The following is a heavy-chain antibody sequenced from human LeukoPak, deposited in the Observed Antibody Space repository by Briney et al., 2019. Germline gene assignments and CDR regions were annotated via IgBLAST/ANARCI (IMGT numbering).Heavy chain of an antibody. J-gene: IGHJ4*02. CDR3: ARRDNSGYYVY. D-gene: IGHD3-22*01. CDR2: FYYSGSS. V-gene: IGHV4-59*08. Sequence: SETLSLTCTVSGDSISGYYWSWIRQHPGKGLEWIGFFYYSGSSNYNPSLKSRVTMSLDTSKNQFSLNLRSVTAADTAVYYCARRDNSGYYVYWGQGTLVTVSS. CDR1: GDSISGYY.